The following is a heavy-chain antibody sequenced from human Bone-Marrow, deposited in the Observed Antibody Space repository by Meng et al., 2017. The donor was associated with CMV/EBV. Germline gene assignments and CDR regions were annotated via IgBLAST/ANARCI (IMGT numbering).Heavy chain of an antibody. CDR2: IYYSGST. V-gene: IGHV4-59*01. CDR1: GGSISSYY. J-gene: IGHJ6*02. Sequence: GSLRLSCTVSGGSISSYYWSWIRQPPGKGLEWIGYIYYSGSTNYNPSLKSRVTISVDTSKNQFSLKLSSVTAADTAVYYCARDQQEPLAYGMDVWGQGTTVTVSS. CDR3: ARDQQEPLAYGMDV. D-gene: IGHD1-1*01.